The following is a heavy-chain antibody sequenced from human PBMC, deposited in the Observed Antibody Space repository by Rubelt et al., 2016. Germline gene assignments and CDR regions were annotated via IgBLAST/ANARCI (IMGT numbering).Heavy chain of an antibody. CDR3: ARGRVLEWLPPDY. D-gene: IGHD3-3*01. V-gene: IGHV4-39*01. J-gene: IGHJ4*02. CDR2: IYYSGST. Sequence: QLQLQESGPGLVKPSETPSLTCTVSGGSISSSSYYWGWIRQPPGKGLEWIGSIYYSGSTYYNPSLKSRVTISVDTSKNQFARKLSAVTAADTAVYYCARGRVLEWLPPDYWGQGTLVTVSS. CDR1: GGSISSSSYY.